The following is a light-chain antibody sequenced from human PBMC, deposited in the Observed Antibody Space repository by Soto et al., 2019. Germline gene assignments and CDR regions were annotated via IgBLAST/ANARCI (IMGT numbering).Light chain of an antibody. CDR1: NIGSKR. Sequence: SYELTQPPSVSVAPGKTARITCGGNNIGSKRVHWYQQKPGQAPSLGISYDNDRPSGIPERFSGSDSGNTATLTISRVEVGDEADYYCQVWDSSSDHVVFGGGTELTVL. J-gene: IGLJ3*02. CDR3: QVWDSSSDHVV. V-gene: IGLV3-21*04. CDR2: YDN.